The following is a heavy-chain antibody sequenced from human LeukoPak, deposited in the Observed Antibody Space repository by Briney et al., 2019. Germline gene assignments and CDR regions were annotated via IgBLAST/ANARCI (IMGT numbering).Heavy chain of an antibody. V-gene: IGHV1-2*02. D-gene: IGHD2-2*01. CDR3: ARDLGGAYQTYYYFYMGV. J-gene: IGHJ6*03. CDR2: INPNSGDT. Sequence: ASVKVSCKASGYTFTSYDINWVRQAPGQGLEWMGWINPNSGDTNYAQKFQGRVTMTGDTSISTAYMELSSLRSDDTAVYYCARDLGGAYQTYYYFYMGVWGKGTTVTVSS. CDR1: GYTFTSYD.